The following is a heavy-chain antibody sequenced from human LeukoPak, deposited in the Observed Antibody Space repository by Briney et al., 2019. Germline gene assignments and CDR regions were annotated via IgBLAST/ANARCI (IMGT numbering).Heavy chain of an antibody. J-gene: IGHJ4*02. CDR1: GYTFTSYG. CDR2: ISAYNGNT. V-gene: IGHV1-18*01. CDR3: ARGPKRTDIVVVVAATPFDY. Sequence: ASVKVSCKASGYTFTSYGISWVRQAPGQGLEWMGWISAYNGNTNYAQKLQGRVTTTTDTSTSTAYMELRSLRSDDTAVYYCARGPKRTDIVVVVAATPFDYWGQGTLVTVSS. D-gene: IGHD2-15*01.